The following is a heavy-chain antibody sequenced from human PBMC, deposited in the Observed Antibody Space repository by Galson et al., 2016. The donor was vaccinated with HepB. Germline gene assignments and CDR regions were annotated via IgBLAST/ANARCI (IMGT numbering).Heavy chain of an antibody. J-gene: IGHJ6*02. V-gene: IGHV3-33*01. CDR2: IWYDGSKK. CDR3: ARDRAMYNWNKAYYYYGMDV. CDR1: GFTLSTYG. Sequence: SLRLSCAASGFTLSTYGMHWVRQAPGKGLEWVALIWYDGSKKYYADSVKGRFIISRDKSKNTLYLQLNSLRAEDTALYYCARDRAMYNWNKAYYYYGMDVWGQGFQVTVSS. D-gene: IGHD1-1*01.